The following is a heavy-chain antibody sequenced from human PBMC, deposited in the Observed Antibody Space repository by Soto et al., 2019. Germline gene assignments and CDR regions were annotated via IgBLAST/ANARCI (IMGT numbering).Heavy chain of an antibody. J-gene: IGHJ5*02. CDR3: ARAVVVVSNWFDP. CDR2: IYYSGST. D-gene: IGHD2-15*01. V-gene: IGHV4-31*03. CDR1: GGSMSSGGYY. Sequence: QVQLQESGPGLVKPSQTLSLTCTVSGGSMSSGGYYWSWIRQHPGKGLEWIGYIYYSGSTYYNPCLKRRVKISVDTSKNQCSLKLSSVTAADTAVYYCARAVVVVSNWFDPWGQGTLVTVSS.